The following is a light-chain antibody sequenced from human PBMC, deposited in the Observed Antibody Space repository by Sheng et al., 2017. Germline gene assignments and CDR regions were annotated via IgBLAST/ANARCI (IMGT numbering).Light chain of an antibody. V-gene: IGKV3-15*01. CDR2: SVS. J-gene: IGKJ4*01. CDR1: QSVSTN. Sequence: ERVMTQSPATLSVSPGERATLSCRASQSVSTNLAWYQQKPGQAPRLLIYSVSTRATGIPARFSGSGSGTEFTLTISSLQSEDFAIYYCQQYNIWPLTFGGGTKVEIK. CDR3: QQYNIWPLT.